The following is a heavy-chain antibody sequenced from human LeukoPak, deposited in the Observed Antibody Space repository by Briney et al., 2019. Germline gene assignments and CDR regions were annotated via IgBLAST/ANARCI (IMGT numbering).Heavy chain of an antibody. CDR3: ARVSGGNSVDY. CDR1: GGSISRGDYY. V-gene: IGHV4-30-4*01. Sequence: PSQTLSLTCTVSGGSISRGDYYWSWLRQPPGKGLEWIGYIYYSGSTYYNPSLKSRVTISVDTSKNQFSLKLSSVTAADTAVYYCARVSGGNSVDYWGQGTLVTVSS. CDR2: IYYSGST. J-gene: IGHJ4*02. D-gene: IGHD2-15*01.